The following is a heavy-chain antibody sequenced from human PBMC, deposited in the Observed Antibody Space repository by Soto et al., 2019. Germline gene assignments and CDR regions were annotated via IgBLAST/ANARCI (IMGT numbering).Heavy chain of an antibody. Sequence: QITLKESGPTLVKPTQTLTLTCTFSAFSLSTGGVGVGWIRQPPGKALEWLALIYWDDERYSPSLRSRLTITKDTSKNQVLLTMTNMDPVDTATYYCIQSRCGGDCLQSYASYYYYGMDVWGQGTTVTVSS. CDR1: AFSLSTGGVG. CDR3: IQSRCGGDCLQSYASYYYYGMDV. J-gene: IGHJ6*02. D-gene: IGHD2-21*02. V-gene: IGHV2-5*02. CDR2: IYWDDE.